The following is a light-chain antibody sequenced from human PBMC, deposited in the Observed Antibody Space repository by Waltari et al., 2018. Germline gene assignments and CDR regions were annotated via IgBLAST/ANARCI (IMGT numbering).Light chain of an antibody. V-gene: IGLV2-8*01. Sequence: QSARTQPPSASGSPGQSATTACTGTSSAVGGYNYVSWYQQHPGKAPKVMIYEVSKRPSGVPDRFSGSKSGNTASLTVSGLQTEDEADYYCSSYAGSNIVFGTGTKVTVL. J-gene: IGLJ1*01. CDR3: SSYAGSNIV. CDR1: SSAVGGYNY. CDR2: EVS.